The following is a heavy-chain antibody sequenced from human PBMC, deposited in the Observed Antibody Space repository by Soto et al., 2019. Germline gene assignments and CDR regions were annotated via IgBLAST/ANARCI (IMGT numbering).Heavy chain of an antibody. V-gene: IGHV4-39*01. J-gene: IGHJ5*02. CDR1: GGSISSSSYY. CDR3: VRRYSCSWYTWFDP. D-gene: IGHD6-13*01. Sequence: QLQLQESGPGLVKPSETLSLTCTVSGGSISSSSYYWGWIRQPPGKGLEWIGSIYYNGSTYYNPSLMSRVTIPVATSRDQFSLKLTSVTAADTAVYYCVRRYSCSWYTWFDPWGQGTLVTVSS. CDR2: IYYNGST.